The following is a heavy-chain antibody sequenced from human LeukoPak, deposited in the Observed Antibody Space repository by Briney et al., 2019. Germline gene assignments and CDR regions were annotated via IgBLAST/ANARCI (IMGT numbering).Heavy chain of an antibody. V-gene: IGHV3-64*01. CDR2: ISSNGGST. CDR3: AREWSEVPYEGYFDY. Sequence: GGSLRLSCAASGFTFSSYAMHWVRQAPGKGLEYVSAISSNGGSTYYANSVKGRFTISRDNSKNTLYLQMGSLRAEDMAVYYCAREWSEVPYEGYFDYWGQGTLVTVSS. D-gene: IGHD1-26*01. CDR1: GFTFSSYA. J-gene: IGHJ4*02.